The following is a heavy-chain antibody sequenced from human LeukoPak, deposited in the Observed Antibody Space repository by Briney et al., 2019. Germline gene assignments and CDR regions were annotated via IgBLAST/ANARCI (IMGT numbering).Heavy chain of an antibody. D-gene: IGHD3-10*01. CDR1: GGSISGGGYS. CDR3: ARGKLLWFGESFDY. CDR2: IYYSGST. V-gene: IGHV4-61*08. Sequence: SETLSLTCAVSGGSISGGGYSWSWIRQPPGKGLEWIGYIYYSGSTNYNPSLKSRVTMSVDTSKNQFSLKLSSVTAADTAVYYCARGKLLWFGESFDYWGQGTLVTVSS. J-gene: IGHJ4*02.